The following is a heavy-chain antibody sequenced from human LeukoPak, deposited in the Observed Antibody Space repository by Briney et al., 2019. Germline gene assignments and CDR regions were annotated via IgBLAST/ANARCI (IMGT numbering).Heavy chain of an antibody. J-gene: IGHJ3*02. Sequence: PGGSLRLSCAASGFTFSSYSMNWVRQAPGKALEWVSSLSSSSTYIFYADSVKGRFTISRDNSKNSLFLQMNSLRTEDTALYYCAKARGLIGGAFDIWGQGTMVTVSS. CDR1: GFTFSSYS. CDR2: LSSSSTYI. D-gene: IGHD3-22*01. CDR3: AKARGLIGGAFDI. V-gene: IGHV3-21*04.